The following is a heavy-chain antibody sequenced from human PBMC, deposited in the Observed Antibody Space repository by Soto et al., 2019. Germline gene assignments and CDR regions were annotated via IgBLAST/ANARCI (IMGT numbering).Heavy chain of an antibody. V-gene: IGHV1-18*01. CDR1: GDTFTSYS. CDR3: ASTDYYYMDV. J-gene: IGHJ6*03. D-gene: IGHD4-17*01. CDR2: ISVNNGNT. Sequence: ASVKVSCKASGDTFTSYSISWVRQAPGQGLEWMGWISVNNGNTNYAQELQGRVTMTTDTSTGTAYMEVRSLRSDDTAVYYCASTDYYYMDVWGKGTTVTVSS.